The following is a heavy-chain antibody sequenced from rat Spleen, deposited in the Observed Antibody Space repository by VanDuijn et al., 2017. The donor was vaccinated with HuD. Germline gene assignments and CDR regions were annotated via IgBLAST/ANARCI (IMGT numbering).Heavy chain of an antibody. CDR1: GFSLTSYH. J-gene: IGHJ4*01. V-gene: IGHV2-32*01. Sequence: QVQLRESGPGLVQPSQTLSLTCTVSGFSLTSYHVHWVRQPPGKGLEWMGVMWSDGDTSYNSALKSRLSSRRDTSKSQGFLKMSSLQNEDTATYYWAREEGGMDAWGQGASVTVSS. CDR2: MWSDGDT. CDR3: AREEGGMDA.